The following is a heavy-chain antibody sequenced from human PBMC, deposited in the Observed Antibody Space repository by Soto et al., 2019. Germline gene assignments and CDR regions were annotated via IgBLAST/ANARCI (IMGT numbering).Heavy chain of an antibody. V-gene: IGHV3-33*01. J-gene: IGHJ3*02. Sequence: HVQLVESGGGVVQPGRSLRLSCVASGFSFSSSGMHWVRQAPGKGLEWLALIWYDGSNQYYSDSVKGRFTISSDNSKNTLYLQMNSLRADDTAVYYCASITVTNGFDIWGQGTLVTVSS. D-gene: IGHD4-17*01. CDR1: GFSFSSSG. CDR2: IWYDGSNQ. CDR3: ASITVTNGFDI.